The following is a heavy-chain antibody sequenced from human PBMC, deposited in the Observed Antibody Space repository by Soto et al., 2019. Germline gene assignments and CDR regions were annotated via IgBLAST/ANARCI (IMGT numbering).Heavy chain of an antibody. CDR1: GFTFSNWW. CDR2: INGDGSTT. V-gene: IGHV3-74*01. Sequence: GGSLRLSCAASGFTFSNWWMHWVRQTPGRGLVWVSHINGDGSTTNYADSVKGRFTISRDNAKNTLYLQTNSLRVEDTGVYYCARDDISGTPNYWGQGTLVTVSS. J-gene: IGHJ4*02. CDR3: ARDDISGTPNY. D-gene: IGHD6-19*01.